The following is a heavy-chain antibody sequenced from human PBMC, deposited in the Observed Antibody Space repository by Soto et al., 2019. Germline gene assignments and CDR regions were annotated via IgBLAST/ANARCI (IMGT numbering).Heavy chain of an antibody. J-gene: IGHJ4*02. CDR3: ARETTNDYGDSYYFDY. V-gene: IGHV1-3*01. CDR1: GYTLTSYA. D-gene: IGHD4-17*01. CDR2: IKAGNGNT. Sequence: ASVKVSCKASGYTLTSYAMHWVRQAPGQRLEWMGWIKAGNGNTKYSQKFQDRVTITRDTSASTAYMDLSSLRSEDTAVYYCARETTNDYGDSYYFDYWGQGTLVTVSS.